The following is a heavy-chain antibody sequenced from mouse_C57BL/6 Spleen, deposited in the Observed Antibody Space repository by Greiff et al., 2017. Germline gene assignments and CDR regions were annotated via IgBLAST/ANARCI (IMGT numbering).Heavy chain of an antibody. Sequence: QVQLQQPGAELVRPGSSVKLSCKASGYTFTSYWMHWVKQRPIQGLEWIGNIDPSDSETHYNQKFKGKATLTVDKSSSTAYMQLSSLTSEDSAVYYCARSNYYGSSYRAMDYWGQGTSVTVSS. V-gene: IGHV1-52*01. D-gene: IGHD1-1*01. CDR1: GYTFTSYW. J-gene: IGHJ4*01. CDR3: ARSNYYGSSYRAMDY. CDR2: IDPSDSET.